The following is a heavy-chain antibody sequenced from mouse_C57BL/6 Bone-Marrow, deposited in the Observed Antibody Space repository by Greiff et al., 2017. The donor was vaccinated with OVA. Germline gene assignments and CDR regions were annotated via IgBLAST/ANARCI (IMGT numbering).Heavy chain of an antibody. J-gene: IGHJ4*01. V-gene: IGHV5-17*01. CDR1: GFTFSDYG. Sequence: EVQVVESGGGLVKPGGSLKLSCAASGFTFSDYGMHWVRQAPEKGLEWVAYISSGSSTIYYADTVKGRFTISRDNAKNTLSLQMTSLRSEDTAMYYCARWGYDAMDYWGQGTSGTFSS. CDR2: ISSGSSTI. CDR3: ARWGYDAMDY.